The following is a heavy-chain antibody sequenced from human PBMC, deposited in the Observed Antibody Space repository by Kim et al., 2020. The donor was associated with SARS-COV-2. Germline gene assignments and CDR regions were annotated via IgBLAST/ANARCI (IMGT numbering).Heavy chain of an antibody. V-gene: IGHV3-15*01. D-gene: IGHD3-22*01. CDR3: TTAYYYDSSGYLG. CDR1: GFTFSNAW. CDR2: IKSKTDGGTT. Sequence: GGSLRLSCAASGFTFSNAWMSWVRQAPGKGLEWVGRIKSKTDGGTTDYAAPVKGRFTISRDDSKNTLYLQMNSLKTEDTAVYYCTTAYYYDSSGYLGWGQGTLVTVSS. J-gene: IGHJ4*02.